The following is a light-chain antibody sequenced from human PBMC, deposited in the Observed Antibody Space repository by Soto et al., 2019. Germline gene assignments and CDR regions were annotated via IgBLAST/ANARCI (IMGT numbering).Light chain of an antibody. CDR1: QSVTNS. Sequence: ITLTQSPGTLSLSPGERATLSCRASQSVTNSLAWFQQKPGQAPRLLIYDASKRPSGVPARFSGSGSGTDFTLTISRLEPEDFAVYYCNQRGAWPLTFGGGTTVEI. V-gene: IGKV3-11*01. CDR2: DAS. J-gene: IGKJ4*01. CDR3: NQRGAWPLT.